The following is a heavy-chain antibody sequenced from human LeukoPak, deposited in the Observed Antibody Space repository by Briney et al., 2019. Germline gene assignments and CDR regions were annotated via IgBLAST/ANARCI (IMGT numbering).Heavy chain of an antibody. CDR2: IYYSGTT. V-gene: IGHV4-59*01. CDR3: ARGDGLGGHS. Sequence: PSETLSPTRTVSGGSFTVYSSRWIRQPPGKGLEWIGYIYYSGTTNHNPSLKSRVTISVDTSNNQFSLKLSSVTAADTAVYYCARGDGLGGHSWGQGPLVTVSS. D-gene: IGHD2-15*01. CDR1: GGSFTVYS. J-gene: IGHJ4*02.